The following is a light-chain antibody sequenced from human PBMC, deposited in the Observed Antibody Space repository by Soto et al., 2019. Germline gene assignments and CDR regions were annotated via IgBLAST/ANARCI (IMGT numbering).Light chain of an antibody. Sequence: QPVLTQSPSASASLGASVKLTCTLSSGHSSYAIAWHQQRPEKGPRYLMKINSDGSHRKGDGIPDRFSGSSSGADRYLTISCLQSEDEADYYCQTWGTGIHVVFGGGTKVTVL. J-gene: IGLJ2*01. V-gene: IGLV4-69*01. CDR1: SGHSSYA. CDR3: QTWGTGIHVV. CDR2: INSDGSH.